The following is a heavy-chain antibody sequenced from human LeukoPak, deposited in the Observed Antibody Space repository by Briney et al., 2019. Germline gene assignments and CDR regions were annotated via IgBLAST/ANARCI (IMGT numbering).Heavy chain of an antibody. V-gene: IGHV4-4*07. D-gene: IGHD2-15*01. Sequence: PSETLSLTCTVSGGSISSYYWSWIRQPAGKGLEWIGRIYTSGSTNYNPSLKSRVTMSVDTSKNQFSLKLSSATAADTAVYYCARDVAGRGLLVYYYYYYMDVWGKGTTVTVSS. CDR3: ARDVAGRGLLVYYYYYYMDV. CDR1: GGSISSYY. J-gene: IGHJ6*03. CDR2: IYTSGST.